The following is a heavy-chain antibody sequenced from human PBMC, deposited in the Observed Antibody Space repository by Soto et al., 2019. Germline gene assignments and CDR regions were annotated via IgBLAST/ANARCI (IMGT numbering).Heavy chain of an antibody. J-gene: IGHJ6*02. CDR2: ISYDGSNK. Sequence: QVQLVESGGGVVQPGRSLRLSCAASGFTFSSYGMHWVRQAPGKGLEWVAVISYDGSNKYYADSVKGRFTISRDNSKNTLYLQMNSLRAEDTAVYYCAKAIPPATGFYYYYYGMDVWGQGTTVTVSS. CDR3: AKAIPPATGFYYYYYGMDV. CDR1: GFTFSSYG. V-gene: IGHV3-30*18. D-gene: IGHD2-15*01.